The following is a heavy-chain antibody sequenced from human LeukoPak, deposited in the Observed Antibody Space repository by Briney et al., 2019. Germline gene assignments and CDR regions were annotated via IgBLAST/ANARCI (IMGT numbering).Heavy chain of an antibody. D-gene: IGHD1-26*01. CDR3: ARDHRRNTGTYNGAFDI. CDR1: GFTFSNSA. J-gene: IGHJ3*02. V-gene: IGHV3-48*01. Sequence: PGGSLRLSCAASGFTFSNSAMNWVRQAPGKGLEWLSYIGSGGNNIYYADSVKGRFTISRDNARNSLYLQMNSLRAEDTAVYYCARDHRRNTGTYNGAFDIWGQGTMVTVSS. CDR2: IGSGGNNI.